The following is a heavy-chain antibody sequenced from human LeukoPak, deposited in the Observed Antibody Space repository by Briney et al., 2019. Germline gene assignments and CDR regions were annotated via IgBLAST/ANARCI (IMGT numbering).Heavy chain of an antibody. V-gene: IGHV4-34*01. CDR2: IYHSGST. CDR1: GGSFSDYY. Sequence: SETLSLTCAVFGGSFSDYYWSWIRQPPGKGLEWIGEIYHSGSTYYNPSLKSRVTISVDTSKTQVSLNLSSVTAADPALYYCARGRGYAPVVFYFDYWGQGNRVTVFS. CDR3: ARGRGYAPVVFYFDY. J-gene: IGHJ4*02. D-gene: IGHD5-12*01.